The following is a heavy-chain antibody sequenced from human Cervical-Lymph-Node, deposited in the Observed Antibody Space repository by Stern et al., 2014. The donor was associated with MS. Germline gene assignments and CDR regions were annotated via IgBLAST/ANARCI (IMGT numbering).Heavy chain of an antibody. CDR3: ATGRGYCSGGSCFSY. V-gene: IGHV1-58*02. Sequence: QLEESGPEVKKPGTSVKVSCKASELTLTSGAMQWVRQAPGQRPEWIGWVVVGSGKPDYAQKFRERGAITRDMSSKTVYMELSSLRPDDTAVYYCATGRGYCSGGSCFSYWGQGTLVTVSS. CDR2: VVVGSGKP. CDR1: ELTLTSGA. J-gene: IGHJ4*02. D-gene: IGHD2-15*01.